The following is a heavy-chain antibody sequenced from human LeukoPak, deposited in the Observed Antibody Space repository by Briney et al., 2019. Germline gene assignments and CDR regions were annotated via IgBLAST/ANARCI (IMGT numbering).Heavy chain of an antibody. V-gene: IGHV3-21*04. Sequence: GGSLRLSCAASGFTFSSYSMNWVRQAPGKGLEWVSSISSSSSYIYYADSVKGRFTISRDNAKNSLYLQMNSLRAEDTAVYYCAKPGGSGWYMNAFDIWGQGTMVTVSS. D-gene: IGHD6-19*01. CDR2: ISSSSSYI. J-gene: IGHJ3*02. CDR1: GFTFSSYS. CDR3: AKPGGSGWYMNAFDI.